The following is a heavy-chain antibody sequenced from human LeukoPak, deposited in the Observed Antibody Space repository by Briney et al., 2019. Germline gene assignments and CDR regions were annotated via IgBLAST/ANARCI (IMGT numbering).Heavy chain of an antibody. V-gene: IGHV1-69*13. CDR2: IIPIFGTA. J-gene: IGHJ4*02. Sequence: ASVKVSCKASGYTFTSYGISWVRQAPGQGLEWMGGIIPIFGTANYAQKFQGRVTITADESTSTAYMELSSLRSEDTAIYYCASSTAYGYIGIDYWGQGTLVTVSS. D-gene: IGHD5-18*01. CDR3: ASSTAYGYIGIDY. CDR1: GYTFTSYG.